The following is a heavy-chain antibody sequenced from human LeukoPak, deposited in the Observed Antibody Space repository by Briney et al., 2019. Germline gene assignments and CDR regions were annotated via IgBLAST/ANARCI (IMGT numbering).Heavy chain of an antibody. V-gene: IGHV5-51*01. Sequence: GESLKISCKGSGYIFTTYWIAWVCQVPGKGLEWMGIIYPGDSDARYSPSFQGQVTISADKSITTAYLQWSSLKASDTAIYYCARHLFSSGYFHLDYWGQGTLVTVSS. CDR2: IYPGDSDA. J-gene: IGHJ4*02. CDR1: GYIFTTYW. D-gene: IGHD6-19*01. CDR3: ARHLFSSGYFHLDY.